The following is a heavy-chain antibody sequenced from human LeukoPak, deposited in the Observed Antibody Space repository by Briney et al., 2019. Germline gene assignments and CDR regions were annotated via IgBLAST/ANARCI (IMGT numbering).Heavy chain of an antibody. J-gene: IGHJ3*02. D-gene: IGHD3-9*01. CDR2: INHSGST. CDR1: GGSFSGYY. V-gene: IGHV4-34*01. CDR3: ARLRYFDWLPQRGGAFDI. Sequence: SETLSLTCAVYGGSFSGYYWSWIRQPPGKGLEWIGEINHSGSTNYNPSLKSRVTISVDTSKNQFSLKLSSVTAADTAVYYCARLRYFDWLPQRGGAFDIWGQGTMVTVSS.